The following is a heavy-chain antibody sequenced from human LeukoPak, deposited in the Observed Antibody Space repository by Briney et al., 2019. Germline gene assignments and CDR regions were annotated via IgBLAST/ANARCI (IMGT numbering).Heavy chain of an antibody. J-gene: IGHJ4*02. V-gene: IGHV3-7*05. CDR3: ARAVDGHYFDY. CDR2: IKQDGSEK. Sequence: GGSLRLSCAASGFSFSTYWMSWVRQAPGKGLEWVANIKQDGSEKYYVDSVKGRFTISRDNAKNSLYLQMNSLRAEDTAVYYCARAVDGHYFDYWGQGTLVTVSS. CDR1: GFSFSTYW. D-gene: IGHD6-19*01.